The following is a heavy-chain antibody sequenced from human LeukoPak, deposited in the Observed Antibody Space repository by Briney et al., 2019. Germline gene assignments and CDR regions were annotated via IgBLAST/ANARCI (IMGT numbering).Heavy chain of an antibody. CDR2: ISSSGST. V-gene: IGHV4-61*02. J-gene: IGHJ3*02. D-gene: IGHD3-22*01. CDR1: GDSISSGDYY. CDR3: ARDPPYYYDSSVWSSGAFDI. Sequence: SQTLSLTCTVSGDSISSGDYYWSWIRQPAGKRLEWNGRISSSGSTNYNPSLKSRVTISVATSKNQFSLKLSSVTAADTAVYYCARDPPYYYDSSVWSSGAFDIWDQGTMVTVSS.